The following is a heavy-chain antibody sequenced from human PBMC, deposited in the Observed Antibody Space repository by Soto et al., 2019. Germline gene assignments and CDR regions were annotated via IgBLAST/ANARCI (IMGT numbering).Heavy chain of an antibody. Sequence: ESGGGLVKPGGSLRLSCAASGFTFSSYSMNWVRQAPGKGLEWVSSISSSSSYIYYADSVKGRFTISRDNAKNSLYLQMNSLRAEDTAVYYCASRPYYGSGEFDYWGQGTLVTVSS. CDR3: ASRPYYGSGEFDY. D-gene: IGHD3-10*01. V-gene: IGHV3-21*01. CDR2: ISSSSSYI. J-gene: IGHJ4*02. CDR1: GFTFSSYS.